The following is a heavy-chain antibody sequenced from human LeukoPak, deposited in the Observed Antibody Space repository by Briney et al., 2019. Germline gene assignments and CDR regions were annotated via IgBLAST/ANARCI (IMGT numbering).Heavy chain of an antibody. CDR2: IKEDGSEK. Sequence: GGSLRLSCAASGFTFSNYWMSWVRQAPGKGLEWVANIKEDGSEKHYVDSLKGRFTISRDNTKNSLYLEVNSLRAEDTAVYYCGRIAYGNYVWGQGAMITLSS. CDR1: GFTFSNYW. J-gene: IGHJ4*02. CDR3: GRIAYGNYV. V-gene: IGHV3-7*05. D-gene: IGHD3-16*01.